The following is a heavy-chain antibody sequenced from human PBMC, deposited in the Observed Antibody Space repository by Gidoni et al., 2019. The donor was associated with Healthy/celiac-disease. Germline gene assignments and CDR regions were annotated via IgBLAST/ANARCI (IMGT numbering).Heavy chain of an antibody. CDR3: ARMATIWLGGIDY. J-gene: IGHJ4*02. V-gene: IGHV3-21*01. CDR1: GFTFSSYS. CDR2: ISSSSSYI. D-gene: IGHD5-12*01. Sequence: EVQLVESGGGLVKPGGSLRLSCAPSGFTFSSYSMNWVRQAPGKGLECVSSISSSSSYIYYADSVKCRFTISRDNAKNSLYLQMNSLRAEDTAVYYCARMATIWLGGIDYWGQGTLVTVSS.